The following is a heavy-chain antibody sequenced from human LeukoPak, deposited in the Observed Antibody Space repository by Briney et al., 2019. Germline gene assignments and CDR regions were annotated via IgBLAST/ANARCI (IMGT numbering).Heavy chain of an antibody. J-gene: IGHJ3*02. Sequence: GASVKVSCKASGYTFTSYGISWVRQAPGQGLEWMGGIIPIFGTANYAQKFQGRVTITTDESTSTAYMELSSLRSEDTAVYYCAREGYGGPHDAFDIWGQGTMVTVSS. CDR3: AREGYGGPHDAFDI. D-gene: IGHD5-18*01. CDR1: GYTFTSYG. CDR2: IIPIFGTA. V-gene: IGHV1-69*05.